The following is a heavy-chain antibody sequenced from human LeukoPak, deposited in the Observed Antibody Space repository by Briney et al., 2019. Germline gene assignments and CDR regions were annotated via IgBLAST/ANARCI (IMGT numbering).Heavy chain of an antibody. CDR3: TRGPYYDFWSGSGY. J-gene: IGHJ4*02. CDR2: INSDGSST. D-gene: IGHD3-3*01. Sequence: PGGSLRLSCAASGFTFSSYWMHWVRQAPGKGLVWVSRINSDGSSTSYADSVKGRFTISRDNAKNTLYLQMNSLRAEDTAVYYCTRGPYYDFWSGSGYWGQGTLVTVSS. CDR1: GFTFSSYW. V-gene: IGHV3-74*01.